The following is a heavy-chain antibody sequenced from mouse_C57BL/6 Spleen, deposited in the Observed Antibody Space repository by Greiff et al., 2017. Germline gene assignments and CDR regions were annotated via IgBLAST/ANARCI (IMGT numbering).Heavy chain of an antibody. Sequence: EVHLVESGGGLVQPGGSMKLSCVASGFTFSNYWMNWVRQSPEKGLEWVAQIRLKSDNYATHYAESVKGRFTISRDDSKSSVYLQMNNLRAEDTGIYYCTAKFVSTGCDDWGQGTTLTVSS. CDR1: GFTFSNYW. CDR3: TAKFVSTGCDD. CDR2: IRLKSDNYAT. J-gene: IGHJ2*01. V-gene: IGHV6-3*01.